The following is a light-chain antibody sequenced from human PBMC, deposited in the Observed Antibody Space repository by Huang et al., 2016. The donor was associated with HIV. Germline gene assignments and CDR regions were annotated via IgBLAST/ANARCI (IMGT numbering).Light chain of an antibody. J-gene: IGKJ4*01. V-gene: IGKV4-1*01. Sequence: DIVMTQSPDSLTVSLGERATINCRSSQSVFFSSNKRSYLAWYQKKPGQPPKLVISGASARESGVPDRFSGSGSETHFTRTINSLQAEDVAVYYCQQYYHNPLTFGGGTKVEI. CDR3: QQYYHNPLT. CDR2: GAS. CDR1: QSVFFSSNKRSY.